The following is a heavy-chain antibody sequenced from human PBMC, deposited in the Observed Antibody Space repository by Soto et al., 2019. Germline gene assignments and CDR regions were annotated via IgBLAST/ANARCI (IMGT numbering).Heavy chain of an antibody. CDR2: INQDGSAK. V-gene: IGHV3-7*05. CDR3: ARGNGGFDP. D-gene: IGHD1-1*01. Sequence: EEQLVESGGGLVQPGGSLRLSCAASGFTFSDYYMSWVRQAQGKGLEWVANINQDGSAKSSVDAVWGLCTISRDNGKKSLSRQMECQKAADTAIYSCARGNGGFDPWGQGTLVTVSS. CDR1: GFTFSDYY. J-gene: IGHJ5*02.